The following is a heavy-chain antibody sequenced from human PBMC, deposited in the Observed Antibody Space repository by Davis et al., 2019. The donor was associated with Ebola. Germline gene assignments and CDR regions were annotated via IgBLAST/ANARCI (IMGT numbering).Heavy chain of an antibody. D-gene: IGHD5-18*01. CDR1: GFTVSSNY. Sequence: PGGSLRLSCAASGFTVSSNYMSWVRQAPGKGLEWVSVIYSGGRTYYADSVKGRFTISRDNSKNTLYLQMNSLRAEDTAVYYCATGGTAMVRFYYYYGMDVWGQGTTVTVSS. CDR3: ATGGTAMVRFYYYYGMDV. CDR2: IYSGGRT. J-gene: IGHJ6*02. V-gene: IGHV3-53*01.